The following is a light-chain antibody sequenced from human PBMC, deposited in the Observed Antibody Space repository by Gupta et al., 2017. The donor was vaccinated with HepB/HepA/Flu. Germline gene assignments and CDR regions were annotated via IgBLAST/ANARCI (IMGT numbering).Light chain of an antibody. Sequence: ALAPPAYAPGAPGQSLTICSPGTSSDVGTYNSVSWYQQHPGKAPKLMISDVSNRPSGVSNRFSGSKSGNTSSLTISGLQAEDEADYYCSSYTSSSTLVFGGVTKLTVL. CDR1: SSDVGTYNS. V-gene: IGLV2-14*01. CDR3: SSYTSSSTLV. CDR2: DVS. J-gene: IGLJ2*01.